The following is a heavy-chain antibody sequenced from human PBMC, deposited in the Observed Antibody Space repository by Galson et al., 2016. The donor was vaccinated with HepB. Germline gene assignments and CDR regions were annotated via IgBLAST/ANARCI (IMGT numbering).Heavy chain of an antibody. Sequence: QSGAEVKKPGESLKISCKGSGYSLFNYWIGWVRQMPGKGLEWMGIIYPHDSDTRYSPSFQGQVTIPADKSISTAYLQWSSLKASDTAIYYCARHTCSSGGCGRGLNNWFDPWGQGTLVTVSS. CDR1: GYSLFNYW. CDR3: ARHTCSSGGCGRGLNNWFDP. D-gene: IGHD2-15*01. J-gene: IGHJ5*02. CDR2: IYPHDSDT. V-gene: IGHV5-51*01.